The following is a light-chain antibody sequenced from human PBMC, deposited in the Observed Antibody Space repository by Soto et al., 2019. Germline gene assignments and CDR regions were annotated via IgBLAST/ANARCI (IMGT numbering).Light chain of an antibody. J-gene: IGKJ1*01. CDR1: QSVSTR. V-gene: IGKV1-5*01. CDR2: DAS. Sequence: DIQMTQSPSTLSASVGDRVTITCRASQSVSTRLAWYQQKPGKAPKLLIYDASSLQTGVPSRFSGSGSGAEFTLTISSLQPDDFATYYCQQYQSYSVTFGHGTKVEIK. CDR3: QQYQSYSVT.